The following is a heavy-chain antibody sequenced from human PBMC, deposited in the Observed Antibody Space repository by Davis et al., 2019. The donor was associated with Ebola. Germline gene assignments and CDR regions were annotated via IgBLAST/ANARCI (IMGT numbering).Heavy chain of an antibody. J-gene: IGHJ6*04. V-gene: IGHV3-48*01. CDR2: ITISSDTI. CDR3: ARDKCGGGSCYDHYYYGMDI. CDR1: GFTFSSYT. Sequence: GESLKISCAASGFTFSSYTMSWVRQAPGKGLEWISYITISSDTIYYADSVKGRFTVSRDNAKNSVYLQMNSLRVEDTAVYYCARDKCGGGSCYDHYYYGMDIWGNGTTVTVSS. D-gene: IGHD2-15*01.